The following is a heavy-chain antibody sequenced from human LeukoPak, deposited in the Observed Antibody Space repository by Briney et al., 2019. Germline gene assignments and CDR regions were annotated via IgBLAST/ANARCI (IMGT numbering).Heavy chain of an antibody. Sequence: SETLSLTCTVSGDSIYNNYWGWIRQSPGRGLEWIGYIYFTGAAYYNPSLKSRVLISVNTSTNQFSLRVTSMTAADTAVYYCARGNGYNLGTFDYWGQGTLATVSS. D-gene: IGHD5-24*01. V-gene: IGHV4-4*09. J-gene: IGHJ4*02. CDR2: IYFTGAA. CDR1: GDSIYNNY. CDR3: ARGNGYNLGTFDY.